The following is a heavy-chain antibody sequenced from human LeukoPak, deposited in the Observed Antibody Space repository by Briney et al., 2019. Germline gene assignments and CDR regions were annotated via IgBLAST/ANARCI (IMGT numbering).Heavy chain of an antibody. CDR1: GGSISSYY. CDR2: IYYSGST. Sequence: SETLSLTCTVSGGSISSYYWSWIRQPPGKGLEWIGYIYYSGSTNYNPSLKSRVTISVDTSKNQFSLKLSSVTAADTAVYYCARDEEGAPGPGVCAFDIWGQGTMVTVSS. CDR3: ARDEEGAPGPGVCAFDI. V-gene: IGHV4-59*01. J-gene: IGHJ3*02. D-gene: IGHD2-8*01.